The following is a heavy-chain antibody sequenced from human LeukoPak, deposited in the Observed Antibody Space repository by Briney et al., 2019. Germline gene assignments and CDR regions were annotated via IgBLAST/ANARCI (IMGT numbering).Heavy chain of an antibody. J-gene: IGHJ5*02. CDR3: ARHLSEYSSSPNKGFDP. CDR1: GHSFTSYW. V-gene: IGHV5-51*01. Sequence: GESLKISCKGSGHSFTSYWIGWVRQMPGKGLEWMGIIYPGDSDTRYSPSFQGQVTISADKSISTAYLQWSSLKASDTAMYYCARHLSEYSSSPNKGFDPWGQGTLVTVSS. D-gene: IGHD6-13*01. CDR2: IYPGDSDT.